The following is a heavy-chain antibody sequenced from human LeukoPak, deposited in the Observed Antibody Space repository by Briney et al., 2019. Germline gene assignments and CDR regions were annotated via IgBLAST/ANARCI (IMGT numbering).Heavy chain of an antibody. J-gene: IGHJ5*02. CDR1: GFSVSTNY. Sequence: VQPGGSLRLSCAASGFSVSTNYMTWARQAPGKGLEWVSVIYSDGSRFYADSVKGRFTISRDNSTDTLYLQMNSLRVEDTAVYYCARDPKTAAQSWGQGALVTVSS. CDR3: ARDPKTAAQS. D-gene: IGHD6-25*01. CDR2: IYSDGSR. V-gene: IGHV3-66*01.